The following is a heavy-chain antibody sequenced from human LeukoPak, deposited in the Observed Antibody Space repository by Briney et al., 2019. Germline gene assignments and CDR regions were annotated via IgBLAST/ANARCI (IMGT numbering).Heavy chain of an antibody. V-gene: IGHV3-30*03. Sequence: GRSLRLSCAASGFSFSSHGTHWVRQAPGKGLEWVASIRYDGNDKYYADSVKGRFTISRDNSRNTLYLQMNSLRVADTAAYYCARDAGRDFYYYMDVWGKGTTVTVSS. CDR2: IRYDGNDK. CDR1: GFSFSSHG. J-gene: IGHJ6*03. D-gene: IGHD6-13*01. CDR3: ARDAGRDFYYYMDV.